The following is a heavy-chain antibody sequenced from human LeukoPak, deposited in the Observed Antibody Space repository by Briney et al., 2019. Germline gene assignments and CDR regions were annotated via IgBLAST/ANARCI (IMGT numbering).Heavy chain of an antibody. Sequence: PGGSLRLSCAASGFTFSSYGMHWVRQAPGKGLEWVAFIRYDGSNKYYADSVKGRFTTSRDNAKNSLYLQMNSLRAEDTAVYYCARTPYQLLYNWFDPWGQGTLVTVSS. J-gene: IGHJ5*02. CDR1: GFTFSSYG. CDR3: ARTPYQLLYNWFDP. D-gene: IGHD2-2*01. CDR2: IRYDGSNK. V-gene: IGHV3-30*02.